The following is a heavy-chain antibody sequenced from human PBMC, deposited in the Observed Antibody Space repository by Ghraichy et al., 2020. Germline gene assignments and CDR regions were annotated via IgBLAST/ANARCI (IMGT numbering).Heavy chain of an antibody. D-gene: IGHD2-2*01. CDR2: IYSGGST. Sequence: GGSLRLSCAASGFTVSSNCMSWVRQAPGKGLEWVSVIYSGGSTYYADSVKGRFTISRDNSKNTLYLQMNSLRAEDTAVYYCARPSSTSLQDGMDVWGQGTTVTVSS. CDR3: ARPSSTSLQDGMDV. CDR1: GFTVSSNC. J-gene: IGHJ6*02. V-gene: IGHV3-53*01.